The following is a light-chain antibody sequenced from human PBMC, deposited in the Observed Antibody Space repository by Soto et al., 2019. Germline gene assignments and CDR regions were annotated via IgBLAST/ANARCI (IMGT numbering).Light chain of an antibody. CDR2: DAS. J-gene: IGKJ2*01. Sequence: EIVLTQSPGTLSLSPGERVTLSCRASQSVASSYLAWYQQKSGQAPMLLIFDASRRPTGIPDRFSGSGSGTELTLTISRLEPEDFAVYYCQQYGSFPQTFGQGTKLEIK. CDR3: QQYGSFPQT. CDR1: QSVASSY. V-gene: IGKV3-20*01.